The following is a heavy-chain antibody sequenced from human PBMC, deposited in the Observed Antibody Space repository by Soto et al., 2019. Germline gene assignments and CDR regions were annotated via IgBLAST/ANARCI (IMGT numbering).Heavy chain of an antibody. CDR2: ISYDGSNK. CDR1: GFTFSSYG. CDR3: AKDADGGWPYYYYYGMDV. V-gene: IGHV3-30*18. D-gene: IGHD6-19*01. Sequence: GGSLRLSCAASGFTFSSYGMHWVRQAPGKGLEWVAVISYDGSNKYYADSVKGRFTISRDNSKNTLYLQMNSLRAEDTAVYYCAKDADGGWPYYYYYGMDVWGQGTTVTVSS. J-gene: IGHJ6*02.